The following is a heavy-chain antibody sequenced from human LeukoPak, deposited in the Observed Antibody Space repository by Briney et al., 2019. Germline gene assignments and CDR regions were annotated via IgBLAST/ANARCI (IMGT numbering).Heavy chain of an antibody. D-gene: IGHD3-9*01. Sequence: ASVKVSCKASGYTFTSYGISWVRQAPGQGLEWMGWISAYNGNTNYAQKLQGRVTMTTDTSTSTAYMELRSLRSDDTAVYYCARDQGEYYDILTGYLSWDYYYGMDVWGQGTTVTVSS. CDR1: GYTFTSYG. CDR3: ARDQGEYYDILTGYLSWDYYYGMDV. J-gene: IGHJ6*02. CDR2: ISAYNGNT. V-gene: IGHV1-18*01.